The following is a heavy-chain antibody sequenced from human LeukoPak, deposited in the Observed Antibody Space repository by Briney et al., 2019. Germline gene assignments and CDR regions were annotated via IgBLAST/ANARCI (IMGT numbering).Heavy chain of an antibody. CDR1: GDSISSGDYY. V-gene: IGHV4-31*03. CDR2: MYHSGNT. Sequence: SETLSLTCTVSGDSISSGDYYGSWIRQHPGKGLEWIAYMYHSGNTYYNPSLKSRVTISIDTSKNQFSLKLTSVTAADTAVYYCARSSSSIMICLQLGFWGQGTLVTVSS. J-gene: IGHJ4*02. CDR3: ARSSSSIMICLQLGF. D-gene: IGHD3/OR15-3a*01.